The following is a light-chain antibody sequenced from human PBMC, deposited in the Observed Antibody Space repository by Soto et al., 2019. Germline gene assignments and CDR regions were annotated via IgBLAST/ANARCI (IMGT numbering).Light chain of an antibody. J-gene: IGLJ1*01. CDR2: EVS. Sequence: QSVLTQPASVSGSPGQSITISCTGTSSDVGGHDFVSWYQRHPGKAPKLMIFEVSKRPSGVSNRFSGSKSGNTASLTISGLQTEDEADYYCSSYTSDKTLNNVFGTGTKVTVL. CDR3: SSYTSDKTLNNV. CDR1: SSDVGGHDF. V-gene: IGLV2-14*01.